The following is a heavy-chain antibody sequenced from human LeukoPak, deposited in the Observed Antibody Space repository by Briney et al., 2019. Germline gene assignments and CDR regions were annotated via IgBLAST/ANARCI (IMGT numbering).Heavy chain of an antibody. CDR1: GGSISSSSYY. J-gene: IGHJ4*02. CDR3: ARVGAAAGALDY. CDR2: IYYSGST. V-gene: IGHV4-31*03. D-gene: IGHD6-13*01. Sequence: SETLSLTCTVSGGSISSSSYYWGWIRQHPGKGLEWIGYIYYSGSTYYNPSLKSRVTISVDTSKNQFSLKLSSVTAADTAVYYCARVGAAAGALDYWGQGTLVTVSS.